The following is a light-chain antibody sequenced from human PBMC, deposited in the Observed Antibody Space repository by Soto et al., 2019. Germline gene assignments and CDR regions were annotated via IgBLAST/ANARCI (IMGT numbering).Light chain of an antibody. Sequence: QPVLTQSSSASASLGSSVKLTCTLSSGHSTYIIAWHQQQPGKAPRYLMNLEGSGRYKRGSGVPDRFSGSSSGADRYLTISNLQFEDEADYYCETWDSNTRVFGGGTNLTVL. J-gene: IGLJ3*02. CDR1: SGHSTYI. CDR2: LEGSGRY. CDR3: ETWDSNTRV. V-gene: IGLV4-60*02.